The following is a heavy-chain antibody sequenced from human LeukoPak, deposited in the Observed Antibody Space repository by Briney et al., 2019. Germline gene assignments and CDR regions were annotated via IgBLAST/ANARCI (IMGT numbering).Heavy chain of an antibody. CDR2: IYHSGST. V-gene: IGHV4-4*02. CDR1: GGSFRSHNW. D-gene: IGHD3-22*01. CDR3: AAAVKYYYDSSGYYYDY. J-gene: IGHJ4*02. Sequence: SETLSLTCAVSGGSFRSHNWWTWVRQPPGMRLEWIGEIYHSGSTNYSPSLKSRVTISVDKSKNQFSLKLSSVTAADTAMYYCAAAVKYYYDSSGYYYDYWGQGTLVTVSS.